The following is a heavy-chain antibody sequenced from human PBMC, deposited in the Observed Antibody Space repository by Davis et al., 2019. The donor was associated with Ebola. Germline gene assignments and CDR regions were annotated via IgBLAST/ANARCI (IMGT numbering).Heavy chain of an antibody. J-gene: IGHJ3*02. CDR1: GFIFRNYV. Sequence: GESLKISCETSGFIFRNYVMSWIRQAPGKGLEWVSYISSSSSYTNYADSVKGRFTISRDNAKNSLYLQMNSLRDEDTAVYYCARSSLYYYDSSGYARSGAFDIWGQGTMVTVSS. CDR3: ARSSLYYYDSSGYARSGAFDI. CDR2: ISSSSSYT. D-gene: IGHD3-22*01. V-gene: IGHV3-11*06.